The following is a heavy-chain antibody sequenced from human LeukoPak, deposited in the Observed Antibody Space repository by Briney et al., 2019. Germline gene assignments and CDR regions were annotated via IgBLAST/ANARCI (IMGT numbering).Heavy chain of an antibody. V-gene: IGHV3-23*01. CDR3: AKPLEKYTYGGNFDY. CDR2: ISGSGGST. J-gene: IGHJ4*02. Sequence: GGSLRLSCAASGFTFSSYAMSWVRQAPGKGLEWVSAISGSGGSTYCADSVKGRFTISRDNSKNTLYLQMNNLRAEDTAVYYCAKPLEKYTYGGNFDYWGQGILVTVSS. D-gene: IGHD4-23*01. CDR1: GFTFSSYA.